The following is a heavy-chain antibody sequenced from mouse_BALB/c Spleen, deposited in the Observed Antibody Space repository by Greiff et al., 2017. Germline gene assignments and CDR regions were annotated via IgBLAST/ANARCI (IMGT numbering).Heavy chain of an antibody. CDR2: NSNGGGST. D-gene: IGHD1-3*01. J-gene: IGHJ4*01. Sequence: DVQLQESGGGLVQPGGSLKLSCAASGFTFCSYTMSWVRQTPEKRLEWVAYNSNGGGSTYYPDTVKGRFTISRDNAKNTLYLQMSSLKSEDTAMYYCARHKWGLAMDYWGQGTSVTVSS. CDR1: GFTFCSYT. CDR3: ARHKWGLAMDY. V-gene: IGHV5-12-2*01.